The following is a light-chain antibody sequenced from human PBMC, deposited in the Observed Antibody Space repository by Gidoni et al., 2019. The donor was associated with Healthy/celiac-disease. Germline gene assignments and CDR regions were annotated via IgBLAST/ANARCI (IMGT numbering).Light chain of an antibody. CDR2: GAS. V-gene: IGKV3-20*01. J-gene: IGKJ3*01. CDR3: QQYGSSPPSFT. Sequence: IVLTQSPGTLSLSPGERATLSCRASQSVSSSYLAWYQQKPGQAPRLLIYGASSRATGIPDRFSGSGSGTDFTLTISRLEPEDFAVYYCQQYGSSPPSFTFGPGTKVEIK. CDR1: QSVSSSY.